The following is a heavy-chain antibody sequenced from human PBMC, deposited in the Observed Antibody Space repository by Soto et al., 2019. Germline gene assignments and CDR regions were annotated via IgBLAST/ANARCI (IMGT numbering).Heavy chain of an antibody. D-gene: IGHD2-2*01. CDR1: GGSISSGDYY. CDR3: ARGEYQLLGGMDV. J-gene: IGHJ6*02. V-gene: IGHV4-30-4*01. CDR2: IYYSGST. Sequence: SETLSLTCTVSGGSISSGDYYWSWIRQPPGKGLEWIGYIYYSGSTYYNPSLKSRVTISVDTSKNQFSLKLSSVTAADTAVYYCARGEYQLLGGMDVWGQGTTGTVSS.